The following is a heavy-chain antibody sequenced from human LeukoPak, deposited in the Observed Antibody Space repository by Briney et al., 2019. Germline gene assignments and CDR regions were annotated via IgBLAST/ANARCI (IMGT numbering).Heavy chain of an antibody. V-gene: IGHV1-2*02. D-gene: IGHD2-15*01. Sequence: ASVKVSCEASGYTFTGYYMHWVRQAPGQGLEWMGWINPNSGGTNYAQKFQGRVTMTRDTSISTAYMELSRLRSDDTAVYYCARGTVVVAAKYSPYYYYYMGVWGKGTTVTVSS. J-gene: IGHJ6*03. CDR1: GYTFTGYY. CDR2: INPNSGGT. CDR3: ARGTVVVAAKYSPYYYYYMGV.